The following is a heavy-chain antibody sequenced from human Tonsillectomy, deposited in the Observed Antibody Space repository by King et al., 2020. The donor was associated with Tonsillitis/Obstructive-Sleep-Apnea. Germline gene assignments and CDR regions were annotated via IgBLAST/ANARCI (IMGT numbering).Heavy chain of an antibody. V-gene: IGHV3-23*04. J-gene: IGHJ6*03. D-gene: IGHD3-22*01. Sequence: VQLVESGGGLVQPGGSLRLSCAASGFTFNTYAMSWVRQAPGKGLEWVSAISSSGGSTYYADSVKGRFTISRDNSKNTLYLQMNSLRAEDTAVYYCAKNYCDSSGPRYFYYYMDVWGRGTTVTVSS. CDR1: GFTFNTYA. CDR3: AKNYCDSSGPRYFYYYMDV. CDR2: ISSSGGST.